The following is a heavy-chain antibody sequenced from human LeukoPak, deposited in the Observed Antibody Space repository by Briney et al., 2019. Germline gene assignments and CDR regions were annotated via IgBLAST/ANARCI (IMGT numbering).Heavy chain of an antibody. V-gene: IGHV1-69*13. CDR1: GGTFSSYA. CDR3: ARAVVPAAMHHYYGMDV. CDR2: IIPIFGTA. Sequence: SVKVSCKASGGTFSSYAISWVRQAPGQGLEWMGGIIPIFGTANYAQKFQGRVTITADESTSTAYMELSSLRSEDTAVYYCARAVVPAAMHHYYGMDVWGQGTTVTVSS. J-gene: IGHJ6*02. D-gene: IGHD2-2*01.